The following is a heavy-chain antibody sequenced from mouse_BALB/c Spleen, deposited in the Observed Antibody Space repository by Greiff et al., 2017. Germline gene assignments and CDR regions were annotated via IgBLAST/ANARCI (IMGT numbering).Heavy chain of an antibody. D-gene: IGHD3-1*01. J-gene: IGHJ3*01. Sequence: QVQLQQSAAELARPGASVKMSCKASGYTFTSYTMHWVKQRPGQGLEWIGYINPSSGYTEYNQKFKDKTTLTADKSSSTAYMQLSSLTSEDSAVYYCARQLGLPPWFAYWGQGTLVTVSA. V-gene: IGHV1-4*02. CDR1: GYTFTSYT. CDR2: INPSSGYT. CDR3: ARQLGLPPWFAY.